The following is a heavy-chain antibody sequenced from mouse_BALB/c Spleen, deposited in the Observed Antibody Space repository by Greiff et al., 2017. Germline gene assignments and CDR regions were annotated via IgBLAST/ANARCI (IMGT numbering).Heavy chain of an antibody. D-gene: IGHD1-1*01. J-gene: IGHJ4*01. V-gene: IGHV1S56*01. CDR3: ARGGSSYYYAMDY. CDR2: IYPGDGST. CDR1: GYTFTSYY. Sequence: VQLQQSGPELVKPGASVKMSCKASGYTFTSYYIHWVKQRPGQGLEWIGWIYPGDGSTKYNEKFKGKTTLTADKSSSTAYMLLSSLTSEDSAIYFCARGGSSYYYAMDYWGQGTSVTVSS.